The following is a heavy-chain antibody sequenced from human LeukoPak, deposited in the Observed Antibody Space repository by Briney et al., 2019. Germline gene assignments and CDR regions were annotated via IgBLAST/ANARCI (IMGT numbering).Heavy chain of an antibody. CDR3: ARDGGGGRDAFDI. V-gene: IGHV4-59*11. Sequence: SSETLSLTCSVSGASITTHHWTWIRQSPAKGLEWIGYSHINGGSYYNPSLKSRVTISLDTSENHFSLRLNSVTAGDTAVYFCARDGGGGRDAFDIWGQGTMVTVSS. J-gene: IGHJ3*02. D-gene: IGHD3-16*01. CDR1: GASITTHH. CDR2: SHINGGS.